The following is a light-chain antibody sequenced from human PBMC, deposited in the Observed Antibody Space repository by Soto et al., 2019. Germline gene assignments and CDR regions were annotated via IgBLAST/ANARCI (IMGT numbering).Light chain of an antibody. CDR2: KIS. CDR1: QSLVHNDGNTY. V-gene: IGKV2-24*01. J-gene: IGKJ1*01. Sequence: EIVMTQTPLSSAVTLGQPASISCRSSQSLVHNDGNTYLTWFQQRPGQPPRLLLYKISNRFSGVPYRFSGSGAGTDFTLKISRVEVEDVGVYYCMQATQYPWTFGQGTKVEIK. CDR3: MQATQYPWT.